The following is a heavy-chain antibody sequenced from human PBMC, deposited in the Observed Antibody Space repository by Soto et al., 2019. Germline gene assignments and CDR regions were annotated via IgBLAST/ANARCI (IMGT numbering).Heavy chain of an antibody. D-gene: IGHD3-22*01. CDR2: ISNDGEYT. V-gene: IGHV3-30*03. CDR1: GFVFTEYG. Sequence: QVQLVESGGGVVQPGRSLRLSCAASGFVFTEYGLHWVRQAPGKGLECVAAISNDGEYTSYADSVKGRFTISRDTSESTLYLQMISLRVEDTAVYFCATGSIPTYFESSGYDYWGQGTVVTVSA. J-gene: IGHJ4*02. CDR3: ATGSIPTYFESSGYDY.